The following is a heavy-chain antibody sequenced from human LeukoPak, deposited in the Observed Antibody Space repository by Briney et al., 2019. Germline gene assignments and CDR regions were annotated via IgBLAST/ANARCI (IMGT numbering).Heavy chain of an antibody. D-gene: IGHD6-25*01. Sequence: AEYLSLSCAAYGFTFTIYSMHWVRQAPGKVREWVGVILYDGSNKYYADSGTGRFTTATDNSTKSLYLQMTRVRGEGTAVTDCARVPGAALHGFFDLWGRGTLVTVSS. V-gene: IGHV3-33*01. CDR3: ARVPGAALHGFFDL. CDR1: GFTFTIYS. J-gene: IGHJ2*01. CDR2: ILYDGSNK.